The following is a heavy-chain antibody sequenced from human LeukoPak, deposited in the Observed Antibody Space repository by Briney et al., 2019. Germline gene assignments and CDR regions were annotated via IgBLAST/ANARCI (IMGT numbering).Heavy chain of an antibody. J-gene: IGHJ6*02. V-gene: IGHV3-23*01. Sequence: GGSLRLSCAASGFTFSSYAMSWVRQAPGKGLEGVSAISGSGGSTYYADFVKGRFTISRDNSKNTLYLQMNSLRAEDTAVYYCAKAMPLLRYFTLPYGMDVWGQGTTVTVSS. CDR1: GFTFSSYA. CDR2: ISGSGGST. CDR3: AKAMPLLRYFTLPYGMDV. D-gene: IGHD3-9*01.